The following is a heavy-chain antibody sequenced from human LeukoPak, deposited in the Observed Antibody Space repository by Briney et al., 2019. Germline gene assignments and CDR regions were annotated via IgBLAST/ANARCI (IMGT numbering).Heavy chain of an antibody. V-gene: IGHV3-23*01. CDR3: AKLGWYPGAFDI. CDR2: ISGSGGST. D-gene: IGHD6-19*01. CDR1: GFTFSSYA. Sequence: GGSLRLSCAASGFTFSSYAMSWVRQAPGKGLEWVSAISGSGGSTYYADSVKGRFTISRGNSKNTLYLQMNSLRAEDTAVYYCAKLGWYPGAFDIWGQGTMVTVSS. J-gene: IGHJ3*02.